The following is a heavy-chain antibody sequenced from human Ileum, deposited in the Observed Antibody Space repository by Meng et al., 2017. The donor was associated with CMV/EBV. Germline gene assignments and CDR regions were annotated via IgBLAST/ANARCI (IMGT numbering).Heavy chain of an antibody. Sequence: AELVVSGGAAVQHGGAPSGSRAEPSGPFIVSAWHWVRQAPVKGLEWLAFIQYYGTDKRYADSVKGQLITSRDNYKNTVYLQMNSLRPEDTAIYYCARKGGRIVVSTFDNWGQGTLVTVSS. D-gene: IGHD3-22*01. V-gene: IGHV3-30*04. CDR3: ARKGGRIVVSTFDN. J-gene: IGHJ4*02. CDR2: IQYYGTDK. CDR1: SGPFIVSA.